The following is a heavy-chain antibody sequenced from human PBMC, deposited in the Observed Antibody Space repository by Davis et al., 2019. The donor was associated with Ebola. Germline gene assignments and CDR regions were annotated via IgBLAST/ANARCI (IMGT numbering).Heavy chain of an antibody. CDR1: GFTFSSYA. CDR2: VRSDGTDE. Sequence: PGGSLRLSCAASGFTFSSYAMHWVRQAPGKGLEWVAFVRSDGTDESYVDSVKGRFTVSRDNSRSTLYLQMNSLRIEDTAVYFCAKDFAWGFGYWGQGTLVTVSS. V-gene: IGHV3-30*02. D-gene: IGHD7-27*01. J-gene: IGHJ4*02. CDR3: AKDFAWGFGY.